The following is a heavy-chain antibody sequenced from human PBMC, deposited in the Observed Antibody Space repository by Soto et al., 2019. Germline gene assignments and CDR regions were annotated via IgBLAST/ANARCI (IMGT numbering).Heavy chain of an antibody. V-gene: IGHV1-69*13. CDR3: ARGPGIAAAGTFDY. Sequence: ASVKVSCKASGGTFSSYAISWVRQAPGQGLEWMGGIIPIFGTANYAQKFQGRVTITADDSTSTAYMELSSLRSEDTAVYYCARGPGIAAAGTFDYWGQGTLVTVSS. CDR2: IIPIFGTA. CDR1: GGTFSSYA. D-gene: IGHD6-13*01. J-gene: IGHJ4*02.